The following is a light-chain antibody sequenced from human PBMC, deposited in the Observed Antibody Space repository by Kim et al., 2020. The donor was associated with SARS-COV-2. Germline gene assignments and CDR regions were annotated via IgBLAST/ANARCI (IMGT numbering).Light chain of an antibody. J-gene: IGKJ4*01. CDR1: QGVRSSY. Sequence: PGERAAPSRRASQGVRSSYLAWYQQRPGAAPRRLIYGASSRATGISDRCSGRGSGTDFTLTISRLEPEDFVVYYCEQYGSAPPSTFGGGTKVYIK. V-gene: IGKV3-20*01. CDR3: EQYGSAPPST. CDR2: GAS.